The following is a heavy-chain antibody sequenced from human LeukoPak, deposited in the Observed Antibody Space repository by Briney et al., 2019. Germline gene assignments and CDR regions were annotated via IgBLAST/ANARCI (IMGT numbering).Heavy chain of an antibody. J-gene: IGHJ4*02. CDR3: ARVGITMVRGVMWPHQFDY. Sequence: ASVKVSCKASGYTFTSYGISWVRQAPGQGLEWVGWISAYNGDTNYAQKLQGRVTMTTDTSTSTAYIEPRSLRSDDTAVYYCARVGITMVRGVMWPHQFDYWGQGTLVTVSS. D-gene: IGHD3-10*01. CDR1: GYTFTSYG. CDR2: ISAYNGDT. V-gene: IGHV1-18*01.